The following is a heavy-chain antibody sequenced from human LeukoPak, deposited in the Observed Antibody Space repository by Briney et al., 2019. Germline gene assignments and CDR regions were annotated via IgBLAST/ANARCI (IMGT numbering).Heavy chain of an antibody. CDR2: INQAGTGK. Sequence: PGGSLRLSCAASGFTFSSQWMSWVRQAPGKGLEWVAIINQAGTGKYYVDSVKGRFTTSRDNAKNSVYLQMNSLRAEDTAVYYCARTSNHDSSGYYLDYWGQGTLVTFSS. J-gene: IGHJ4*02. D-gene: IGHD3-22*01. CDR1: GFTFSSQW. V-gene: IGHV3-7*01. CDR3: ARTSNHDSSGYYLDY.